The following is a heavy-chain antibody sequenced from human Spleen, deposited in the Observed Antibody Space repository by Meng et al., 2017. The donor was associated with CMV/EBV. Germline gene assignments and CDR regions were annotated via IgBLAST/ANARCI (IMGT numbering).Heavy chain of an antibody. D-gene: IGHD5-24*01. V-gene: IGHV4-59*01. CDR1: GGSISSYY. CDR2: IDYNGNT. J-gene: IGHJ4*02. CDR3: ARIADGRKIHYYFDF. Sequence: LRLSCNVSGGSISSYYWSWIRLSPTKGLEWIGYIDYNGNTNHNPSLKSRVIISIDTSRSQFSLSLISVTAADTALYYCARIADGRKIHYYFDFWGQGTLVTVSS.